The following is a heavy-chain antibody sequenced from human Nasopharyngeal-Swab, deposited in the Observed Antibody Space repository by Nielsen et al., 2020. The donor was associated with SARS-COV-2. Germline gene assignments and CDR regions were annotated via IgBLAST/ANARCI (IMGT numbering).Heavy chain of an antibody. CDR1: GFTFSSYS. D-gene: IGHD3-22*01. V-gene: IGHV3-21*01. CDR2: ISSSSSYI. Sequence: GESLKISCAASGFTFSSYSMNWVRQAPGKGLEWVSSISSSSSYIYYADSVKGRFTISRDNAKNSLYLQMNSLRAEDTAVYYCARDGLGWYDSSGYYFHYYGMDVWGQGTTVTVSS. CDR3: ARDGLGWYDSSGYYFHYYGMDV. J-gene: IGHJ6*02.